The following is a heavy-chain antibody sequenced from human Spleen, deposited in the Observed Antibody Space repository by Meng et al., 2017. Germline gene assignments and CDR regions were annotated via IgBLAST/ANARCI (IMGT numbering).Heavy chain of an antibody. J-gene: IGHJ5*02. D-gene: IGHD3-22*01. CDR3: ARYVFDSSSLYSNWFNP. CDR1: GGSISSGGYY. Sequence: QVQLQESGPRLVKPSQTLSLNCTVSGGSISSGGYYWSWIRQHPGKGLEWIGYIYYSESTYYTPSLQSRVTISVDTSKNQFSLKLSSMTAADTAVYYCARYVFDSSSLYSNWFNPWGQGTLVTVSS. V-gene: IGHV4-31*03. CDR2: IYYSEST.